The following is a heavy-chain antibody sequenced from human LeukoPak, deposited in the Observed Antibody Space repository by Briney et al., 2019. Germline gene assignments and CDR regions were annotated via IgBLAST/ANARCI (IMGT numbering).Heavy chain of an antibody. CDR1: GFTLNNYG. V-gene: IGHV3-23*01. CDR2: IIDGGGPT. CDR3: AKRGVVIRVILVGFHKQAYYFDF. D-gene: IGHD3-10*01. Sequence: GGSLRFPCAASGFTLNNYGMAWVAQAPGKGLKGFAGIIDGGGPTNYADSVKGRFTISRDNAKNTLYLQMSSLRAEDTAVYFCAKRGVVIRVILVGFHKQAYYFDFWGQGALVTVSS. J-gene: IGHJ4*02.